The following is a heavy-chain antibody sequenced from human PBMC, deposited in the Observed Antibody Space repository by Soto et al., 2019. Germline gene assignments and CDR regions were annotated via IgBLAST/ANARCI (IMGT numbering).Heavy chain of an antibody. CDR2: MNPGSGDT. Sequence: GASVKFFWAASCYPFANNDLSWVRQASGAGHAWIGWMNPGSGDTGSAQKFQGTVTMTRDTYISTAYMELSRLRSDDTALYYCAREDVVVPTSYYGMEVRGQGTTVTVSS. J-gene: IGHJ6*01. CDR1: CYPFANND. V-gene: IGHV1-8*01. CDR3: AREDVVVPTSYYGMEV. D-gene: IGHD2-2*01.